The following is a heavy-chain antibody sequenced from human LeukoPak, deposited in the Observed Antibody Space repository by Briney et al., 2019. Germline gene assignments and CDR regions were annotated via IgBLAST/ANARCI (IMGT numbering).Heavy chain of an antibody. CDR1: GFTFSAYH. CDR2: ISTTGTTI. V-gene: IGHV3-48*02. CDR3: AKVNYYESSGYYDY. D-gene: IGHD3-22*01. Sequence: GGSLRLSCAASGFTFSAYHINWVRQAPGKGLEWISYISTTGTTIHYADSVKGRFAISRDNAKGSLYLQMNSLRDEDTAVYYCAKVNYYESSGYYDYWGQGTLVTVSS. J-gene: IGHJ4*02.